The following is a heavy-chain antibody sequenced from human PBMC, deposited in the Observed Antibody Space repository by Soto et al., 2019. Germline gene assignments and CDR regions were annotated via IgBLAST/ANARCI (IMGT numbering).Heavy chain of an antibody. Sequence: QVQLVESGGGVVQPGRSLRLSCVASGFTFSTYGMYWVRQAPGKGLEWVAVLSYDGSDKYYADSVKGRFTISRDNSKNTLDLQMNSLRAEDTAVYYCAKDQSHAFDIWGQGTMVTVSS. V-gene: IGHV3-30*18. CDR1: GFTFSTYG. J-gene: IGHJ3*02. CDR3: AKDQSHAFDI. CDR2: LSYDGSDK.